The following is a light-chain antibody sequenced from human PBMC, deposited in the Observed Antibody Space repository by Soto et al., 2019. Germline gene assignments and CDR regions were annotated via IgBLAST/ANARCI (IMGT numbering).Light chain of an antibody. CDR1: QSISSW. CDR3: QQYNSYSPRT. J-gene: IGKJ1*01. CDR2: DAS. Sequence: QRTQSPSTLSASVGDRVTITCRASQSISSWLAWYQQKPGKAPKLLIYDASSLESGVPSRFSGSGSGTEFTLTISSLQPDDFATYYCQQYNSYSPRTFGQGTKV. V-gene: IGKV1-5*01.